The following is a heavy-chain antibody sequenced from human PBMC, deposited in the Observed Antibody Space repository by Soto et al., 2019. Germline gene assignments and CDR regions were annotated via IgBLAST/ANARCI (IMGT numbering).Heavy chain of an antibody. CDR3: ARHTAMALNSGAFDI. J-gene: IGHJ3*02. CDR2: IIPIFGTA. V-gene: IGHV1-69*13. D-gene: IGHD5-18*01. CDR1: GGTFSSYA. Sequence: ASVKVSCKASGGTFSSYAISWVRQAPGQGLEWMGGIIPIFGTANYAQKFQGRVTITADESTSTAYMELSSLRSEDTAVYYCARHTAMALNSGAFDIWGQGTMVTVSS.